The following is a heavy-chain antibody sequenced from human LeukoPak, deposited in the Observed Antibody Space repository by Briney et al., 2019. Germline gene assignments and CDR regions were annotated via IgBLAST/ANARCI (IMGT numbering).Heavy chain of an antibody. CDR1: GFSLSNYG. V-gene: IGHV3-30*02. CDR3: AKTGDQSYYYYMDV. D-gene: IGHD3-10*01. CDR2: IRYDGSDN. Sequence: GGSLRLSCVASGFSLSNYGMHWVRQAPGKGLEWVAFIRYDGSDNYYANSVKGRFTISRDNSKNALYLQMNSLRAEDTALYYCAKTGDQSYYYYMDVWGKGTTVTVSS. J-gene: IGHJ6*03.